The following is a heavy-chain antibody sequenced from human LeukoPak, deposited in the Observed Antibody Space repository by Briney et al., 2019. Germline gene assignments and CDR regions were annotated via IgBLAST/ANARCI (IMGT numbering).Heavy chain of an antibody. CDR2: ISSSSSYI. CDR1: GFTFSSYS. CDR3: ARETPAATQDY. Sequence: GGSLRLSCAASGFTFSSYSMNWVRQAPGKGLEWVSSISSSSSYIYYADSVKGRFTISRDNAKNSLYLQMDSLRPEDTAVYYCARETPAATQDYWGQGTLVTVSS. D-gene: IGHD2-15*01. V-gene: IGHV3-21*01. J-gene: IGHJ4*02.